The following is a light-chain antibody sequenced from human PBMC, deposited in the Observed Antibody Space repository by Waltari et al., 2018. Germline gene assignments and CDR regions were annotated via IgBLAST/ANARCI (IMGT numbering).Light chain of an antibody. CDR2: DVS. J-gene: IGLJ2*01. V-gene: IGLV2-14*03. CDR3: SSFTGSGVL. CDR1: SRAIGSSVY. Sequence: QSALTQPASVSGSPGPSITISCTVTSRAIGSSVYASWYQQHPGKAPKLLIYDVSNRPSGVSYRFSASKSGDTASLTISGLQAEDEADYYCSSFTGSGVLFGGGTKVTVL.